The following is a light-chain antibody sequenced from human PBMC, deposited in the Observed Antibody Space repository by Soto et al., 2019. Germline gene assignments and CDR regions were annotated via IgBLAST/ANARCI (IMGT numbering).Light chain of an antibody. J-gene: IGKJ5*01. CDR1: QSLLHITVETF. V-gene: IGKV2D-29*02. CDR3: MQSTQLPPT. CDR2: EVS. Sequence: EIVMTQSSLSLSVAPGQPASMSGEFSQSLLHITVETFLFWYLQKPGQSPQLLIYEVSTRVSGVPDRFSGSGSGTDFTLEICRVETDDVGIYYCMQSTQLPPTFGQGTRLEI.